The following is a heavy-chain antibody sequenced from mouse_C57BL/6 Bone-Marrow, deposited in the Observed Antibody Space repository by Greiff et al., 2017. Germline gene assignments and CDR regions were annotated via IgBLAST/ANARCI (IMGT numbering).Heavy chain of an antibody. J-gene: IGHJ4*01. Sequence: EVKVEESGGGLVKPGGSLKLSCAASGFTFSSYAMSWVRQTPEKRLEWVATISDGGSYTYSPANVKGRFTFSSDNAKNNQYLQMSQLKSEDTAMYYGARDRGTARYAMDYWGQGTSVTVSS. CDR3: ARDRGTARYAMDY. CDR1: GFTFSSYA. CDR2: ISDGGSYT. D-gene: IGHD3-2*01. V-gene: IGHV5-4*01.